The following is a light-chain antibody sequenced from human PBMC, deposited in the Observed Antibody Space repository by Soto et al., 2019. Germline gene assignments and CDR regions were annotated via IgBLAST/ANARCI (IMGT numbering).Light chain of an antibody. Sequence: QSALTQPRSVSGSPGQSVTISCTGNSSDVGGYNYVSWYQQHPGKAPKLMIYDVSKRPSGVPDRFSGSKSGNTASLTISGLQAEDDADYYCSSYAGSYTPFGTGTKLTVL. CDR1: SSDVGGYNY. J-gene: IGLJ1*01. CDR2: DVS. V-gene: IGLV2-11*01. CDR3: SSYAGSYTP.